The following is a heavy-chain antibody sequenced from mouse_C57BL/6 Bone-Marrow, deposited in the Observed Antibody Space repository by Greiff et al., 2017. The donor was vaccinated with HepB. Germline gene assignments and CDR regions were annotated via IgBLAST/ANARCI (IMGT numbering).Heavy chain of an antibody. CDR2: INPDSSTI. V-gene: IGHV4-1*01. J-gene: IGHJ1*03. Sequence: VQLKESGGGLVQPGGSLKLSCAASGIDFSRYWMSWVRRAPGKGLEWIGEINPDSSTINYAPSLKDKFIISRDNAKNTLYLQMSKVRSEDTALYYCARPFITTVPHWYFDVWGTGTTVTVSS. CDR3: ARPFITTVPHWYFDV. D-gene: IGHD1-1*01. CDR1: GIDFSRYW.